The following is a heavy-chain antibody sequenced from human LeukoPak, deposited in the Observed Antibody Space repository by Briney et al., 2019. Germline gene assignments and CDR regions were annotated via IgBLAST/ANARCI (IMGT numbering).Heavy chain of an antibody. J-gene: IGHJ5*02. D-gene: IGHD6-13*01. CDR1: GYSFTGYW. V-gene: IGHV5-51*01. CDR3: ARTGQQLAKYNWFDP. CDR2: IYPGDSDT. Sequence: GESLKISCKGSGYSFTGYWIGWVRQMPGKGLEWMGIIYPGDSDTRYSPSFQGQVTISADKSISTAYLQWSSLEASDTAMYYCARTGQQLAKYNWFDPWGQGTLVTVSS.